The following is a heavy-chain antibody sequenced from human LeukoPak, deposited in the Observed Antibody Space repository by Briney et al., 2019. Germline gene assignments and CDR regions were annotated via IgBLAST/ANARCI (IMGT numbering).Heavy chain of an antibody. Sequence: TGGSLRLSCAASGFTFSSYAMHWVRQAPGKGLEWVAVISYDGSNKYYADSVKGRFTISRDNSKNTLYLQMNSLRAEDTAVYYCARDRSPCSGGSCYSGTDYYYYYGMDVWGQGTTVTVSS. CDR3: ARDRSPCSGGSCYSGTDYYYYYGMDV. CDR2: ISYDGSNK. V-gene: IGHV3-30-3*01. D-gene: IGHD2-15*01. CDR1: GFTFSSYA. J-gene: IGHJ6*02.